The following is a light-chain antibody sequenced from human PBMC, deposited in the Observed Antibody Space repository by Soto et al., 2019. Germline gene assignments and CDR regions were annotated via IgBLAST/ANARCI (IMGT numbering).Light chain of an antibody. CDR1: QGITGY. V-gene: IGKV1-27*01. Sequence: IQLTQSPSSLSASVGDRIIITCRVSQGITGYLNWYRQKPGKVPKLLIYSAFSVQSGVPSRFSGSGSGTDFTLSFSSLQSEDVATSYGQRTYNAPFGQGTRLEIK. CDR2: SAF. CDR3: QRTYNAP. J-gene: IGKJ5*01.